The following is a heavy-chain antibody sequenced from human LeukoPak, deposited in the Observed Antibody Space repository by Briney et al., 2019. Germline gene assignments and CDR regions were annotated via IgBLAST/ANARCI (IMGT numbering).Heavy chain of an antibody. Sequence: GXXLRLSCAASGXIFNNYGLIWVRQAPGKGLEWVSAISNDGGGTNYADFVKGGFTISRDNSKNTLFLRMNSLRAEDTALYYCAKGSSGYFVDLWGQGTLVTVSS. CDR3: AKGSSGYFVDL. V-gene: IGHV3-23*01. D-gene: IGHD3-22*01. J-gene: IGHJ5*02. CDR1: GXIFNNYG. CDR2: ISNDGGGT.